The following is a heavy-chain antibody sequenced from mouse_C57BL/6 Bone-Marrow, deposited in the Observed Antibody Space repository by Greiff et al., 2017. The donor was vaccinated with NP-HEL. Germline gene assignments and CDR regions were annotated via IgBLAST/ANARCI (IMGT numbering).Heavy chain of an antibody. CDR1: GFTFSDYY. V-gene: IGHV5-12*01. CDR3: ARHYSKGYYAMDD. D-gene: IGHD2-5*01. J-gene: IGHJ4*01. Sequence: DVHLVESGGGLVQPGGSLKLSCAASGFTFSDYYMYWVRQTPEKRLEWVAYISNGGGSTYYPDTVKGRFTISRDNAKNTLYLQMSRLKSEDTAMYDCARHYSKGYYAMDDWGQGTSVTVSS. CDR2: ISNGGGST.